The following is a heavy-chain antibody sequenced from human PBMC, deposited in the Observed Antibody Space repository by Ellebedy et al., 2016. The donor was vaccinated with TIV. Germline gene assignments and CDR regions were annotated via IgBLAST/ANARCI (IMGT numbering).Heavy chain of an antibody. Sequence: GESLKISCAASEFTFGAYWMSWVRQAPGKGLEWVANIKQDGSEKYHVDSVRGRFAISRDNAKNSLYLQMHSLRAEDTAVYYCARVQTTGRTRFGRAKEYFYHVMDVWGQGTTVTVSS. CDR1: EFTFGAYW. D-gene: IGHD1-1*01. J-gene: IGHJ6*02. V-gene: IGHV3-7*03. CDR2: IKQDGSEK. CDR3: ARVQTTGRTRFGRAKEYFYHVMDV.